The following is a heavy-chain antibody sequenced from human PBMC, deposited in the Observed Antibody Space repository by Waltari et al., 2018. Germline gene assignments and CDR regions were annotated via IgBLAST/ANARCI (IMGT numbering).Heavy chain of an antibody. Sequence: QLQLQESGPRLVKPSETLSLPCSVSGDSITSSNYYWSWIRQPPGKGLEWTGSVYYTGSTYYKASLKSRVTISVDTSKNYFSLSLTSVTATDTAIYFCARTFMVRTIRSRGWFDPWGQGTLVTVSS. J-gene: IGHJ5*02. CDR1: GDSITSSNYY. V-gene: IGHV4-39*02. CDR3: ARTFMVRTIRSRGWFDP. CDR2: VYYTGST. D-gene: IGHD3-10*01.